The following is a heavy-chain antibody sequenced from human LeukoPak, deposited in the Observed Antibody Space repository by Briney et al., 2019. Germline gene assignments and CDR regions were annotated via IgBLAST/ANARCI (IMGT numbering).Heavy chain of an antibody. V-gene: IGHV3-48*04. J-gene: IGHJ4*02. CDR3: AKGGSGSYYDYFDY. CDR1: GFTFSRYA. Sequence: PGGSLRLSCAASGFTFSRYAMNWVRQAPGKGLEWLSYISTGSNTIYYEDSVRGRFTISRDNAKNSLYLQMNSLRAEDMALYYCAKGGSGSYYDYFDYWGQGTLVTVSS. D-gene: IGHD1-26*01. CDR2: ISTGSNTI.